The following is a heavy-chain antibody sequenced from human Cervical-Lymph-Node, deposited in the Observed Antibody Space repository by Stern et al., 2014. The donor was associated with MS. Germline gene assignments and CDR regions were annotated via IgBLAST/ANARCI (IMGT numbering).Heavy chain of an antibody. CDR2: IYGDGSST. Sequence: EVQLVESGGGLVQPGGYLRLSCAASGFTFSSHWMHWVRKAPGKGLVWVSRIYGDGSSTKYADSVKGRFTISRDNAKSTLYLQMNSLRAEDSAVYYCARDAWPAASGPLIDYWGRGTLVTVSS. V-gene: IGHV3-74*03. CDR1: GFTFSSHW. CDR3: ARDAWPAASGPLIDY. D-gene: IGHD6-13*01. J-gene: IGHJ4*02.